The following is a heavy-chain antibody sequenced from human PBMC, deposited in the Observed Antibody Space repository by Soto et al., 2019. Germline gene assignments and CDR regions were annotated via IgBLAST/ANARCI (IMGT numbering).Heavy chain of an antibody. CDR3: AREGYYDFWSGYYTSNWFDP. V-gene: IGHV4-59*01. J-gene: IGHJ5*02. Sequence: SETLSLTCTVSGGSISSYYWSWIRQPPGKGLEWIGYIYYSGSTNYNPSLKSRVTISVDTSKNQFSLKLSSVTAADTAVYYCAREGYYDFWSGYYTSNWFDPWGQGTLVTVSS. D-gene: IGHD3-3*01. CDR1: GGSISSYY. CDR2: IYYSGST.